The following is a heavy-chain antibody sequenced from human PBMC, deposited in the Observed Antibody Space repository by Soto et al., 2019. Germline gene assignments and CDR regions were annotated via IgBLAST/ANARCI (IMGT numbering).Heavy chain of an antibody. CDR2: INHSGST. CDR3: ARERMIAVAGTFRAGGYYYGMDV. CDR1: GGSFSGYY. J-gene: IGHJ6*02. V-gene: IGHV4-34*01. D-gene: IGHD6-19*01. Sequence: SETLSLTCAVYGGSFSGYYWSWIRQPPGKGLEWIGEINHSGSTNYNPSLKSRVTISVDTSKDKFSLKMSSVTAADTAVYYCARERMIAVAGTFRAGGYYYGMDVWGQGTTVTVSS.